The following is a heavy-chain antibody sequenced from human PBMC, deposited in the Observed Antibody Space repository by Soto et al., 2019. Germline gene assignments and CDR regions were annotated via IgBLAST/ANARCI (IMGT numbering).Heavy chain of an antibody. CDR2: ISGSGGST. CDR3: AKDIKSRRSRANFDWLLENYYYYGMDV. D-gene: IGHD3-9*01. Sequence: GGSKRLSCAASGFTFRSYAMSWVRQEPGKGLEWVSAISGSGGSTYYADSVKGRFTISRDNSKNTLYLQMNSLRAEDTAVYYCAKDIKSRRSRANFDWLLENYYYYGMDVWGQGTTVTVSS. V-gene: IGHV3-23*01. CDR1: GFTFRSYA. J-gene: IGHJ6*02.